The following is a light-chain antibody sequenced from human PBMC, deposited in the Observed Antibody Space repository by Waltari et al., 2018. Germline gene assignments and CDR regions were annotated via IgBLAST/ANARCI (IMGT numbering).Light chain of an antibody. Sequence: DIVMTQSPDSLAVSLGERATINCKSSQSVLYSSNNKNYLAWYQQKPGQPPKLLIYWASTRESGVPDRFSGSGSGTDFTLTISRLQAEDVAVYYCLQYYDIPRTFGQGTKVEIK. CDR2: WAS. CDR3: LQYYDIPRT. J-gene: IGKJ1*01. V-gene: IGKV4-1*01. CDR1: QSVLYSSNNKNY.